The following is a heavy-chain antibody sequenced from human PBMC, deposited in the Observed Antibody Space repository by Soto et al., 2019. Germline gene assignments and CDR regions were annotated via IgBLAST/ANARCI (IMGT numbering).Heavy chain of an antibody. CDR3: AGPPKGRDYSSGMDV. CDR2: IYYSGST. Sequence: QLQLQESGPGLVEPSETLSLTCTVSGGSISSSSYYWGWIRQPPGKGLEWIGSIYYSGSTYYNPSPKXGXTXXVDTSENQFSLKLSSVTAADTAVYYCAGPPKGRDYSSGMDVWGQGTTVTVSS. V-gene: IGHV4-39*01. CDR1: GGSISSSSYY. J-gene: IGHJ6*02.